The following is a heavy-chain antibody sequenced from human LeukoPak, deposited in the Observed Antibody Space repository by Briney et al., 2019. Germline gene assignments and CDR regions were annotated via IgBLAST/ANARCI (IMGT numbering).Heavy chain of an antibody. CDR1: GFSFKTYA. D-gene: IGHD3-3*01. Sequence: HPGGSLRLSCAASGFSFKTYAMHWVRQAPGKGLKWVAYIRYDGSNKYYADSVKGRFTISRDNSKNTLYLQMNSLRAEDTAVYYCAKGPIFGERNYYYYMDVWGKGTTVTVSS. CDR3: AKGPIFGERNYYYYMDV. V-gene: IGHV3-30*02. J-gene: IGHJ6*03. CDR2: IRYDGSNK.